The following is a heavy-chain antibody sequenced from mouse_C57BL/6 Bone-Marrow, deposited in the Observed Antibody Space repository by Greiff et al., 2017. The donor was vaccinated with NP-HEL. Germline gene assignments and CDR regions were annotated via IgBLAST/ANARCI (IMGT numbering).Heavy chain of an antibody. J-gene: IGHJ2*01. Sequence: VKLQESDAELVKPGASVKISCKVSGYTFTDHTIHWMKQRPEQGLEWIGYIYPGDGSTKYNEKFKGKATLTADKSSSTAYMQLNSLTSEDSAVYFCARGTTVVAYYFDYWGQGTTLTVSS. V-gene: IGHV1-78*01. CDR1: GYTFTDHT. D-gene: IGHD1-1*01. CDR3: ARGTTVVAYYFDY. CDR2: IYPGDGST.